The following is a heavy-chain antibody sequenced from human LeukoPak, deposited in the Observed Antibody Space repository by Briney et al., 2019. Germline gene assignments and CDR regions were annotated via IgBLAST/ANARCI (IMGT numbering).Heavy chain of an antibody. D-gene: IGHD3-22*01. V-gene: IGHV3-23*01. Sequence: GGSLRLSCAASGFTFSSYAMSWVRQAPGKGLEWVSAISGSGGSTYYADPVKGRFTISRDKSKNTLYLQMNSLRAEDTAVYYCARVVVITYFDYWGQGTLVTVSS. CDR2: ISGSGGST. CDR3: ARVVVITYFDY. CDR1: GFTFSSYA. J-gene: IGHJ4*02.